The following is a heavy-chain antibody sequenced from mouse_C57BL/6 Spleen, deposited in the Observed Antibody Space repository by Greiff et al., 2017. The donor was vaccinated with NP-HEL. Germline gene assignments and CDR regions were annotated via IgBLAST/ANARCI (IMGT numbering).Heavy chain of an antibody. Sequence: QVQLQQSGPELVKPGASVKISCKASGYAFSSSWMNWVKQRPGKGLEWIGRIYPGDGDTNYNGKFKGKATLTVDKPSSTAYMQLSSLTSEDSAVNFCARSGRYDYDDWGQGTTLTVSS. CDR3: ARSGRYDYDD. CDR2: IYPGDGDT. V-gene: IGHV1-82*01. D-gene: IGHD2-4*01. J-gene: IGHJ2*01. CDR1: GYAFSSSW.